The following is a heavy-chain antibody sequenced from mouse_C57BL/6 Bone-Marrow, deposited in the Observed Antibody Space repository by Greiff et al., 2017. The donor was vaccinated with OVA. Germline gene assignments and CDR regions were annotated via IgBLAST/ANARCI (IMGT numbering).Heavy chain of an antibody. CDR3: GRAEVYYGSSYLDY. V-gene: IGHV1-64*01. CDR1: GYTFTSYW. D-gene: IGHD1-1*01. Sequence: QVQLQQPGAELVKPGASVKLSCKASGYTFTSYWMHWVKQRPGQGLEWIGMIHPNSGSTNYNEKFKSKATLTVDKSSSTAYMQLSSLTSEDSAVYYCGRAEVYYGSSYLDYWGQGTTLTVSS. J-gene: IGHJ2*01. CDR2: IHPNSGST.